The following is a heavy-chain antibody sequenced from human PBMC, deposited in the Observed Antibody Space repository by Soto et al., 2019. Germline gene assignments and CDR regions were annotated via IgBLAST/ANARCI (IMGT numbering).Heavy chain of an antibody. J-gene: IGHJ5*02. CDR2: IYWDDDK. Sequence: QITLKESGPTLVKPTQTLTLTCTFSGFSLSTSGVGVGWIRQPPGKALEWLALIYWDDDKRYSPSLKSRLTITKDTSKNQVVLTMTNMEPVDTATYYCAHRRGGYCSGGSCYDWFDPWGQGTLVTVSS. V-gene: IGHV2-5*02. CDR1: GFSLSTSGVG. CDR3: AHRRGGYCSGGSCYDWFDP. D-gene: IGHD2-15*01.